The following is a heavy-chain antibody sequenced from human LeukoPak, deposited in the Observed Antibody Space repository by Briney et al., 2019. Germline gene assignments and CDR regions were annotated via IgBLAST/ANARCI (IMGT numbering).Heavy chain of an antibody. J-gene: IGHJ4*02. CDR1: EFTFSSYA. D-gene: IGHD4-17*01. CDR2: ISGSGGST. V-gene: IGHV3-23*01. Sequence: PGGSLRLSCAASEFTFSSYAMSWVRQAPGKGLEWVSAISGSGGSTYYADSVKGRFTISRDNSKNTLYRQMNSLRAEDTAVYYCARTDYGDYFDYWGQGTLVTVSS. CDR3: ARTDYGDYFDY.